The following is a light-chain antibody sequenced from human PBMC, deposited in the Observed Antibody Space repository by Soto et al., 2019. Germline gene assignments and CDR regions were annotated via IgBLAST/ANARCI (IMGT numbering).Light chain of an antibody. CDR2: ATS. Sequence: DIQLTQSPSSLSASVGDIVTITCRASKAISSYLAWYQQKPWKVPEILLYATSTLQSGAPSRFSGSGSGPDFTLTISSLQPEDGSTYYCSKYNHATTFGGGTKVEVK. CDR1: KAISSY. V-gene: IGKV1-27*01. J-gene: IGKJ4*01. CDR3: SKYNHATT.